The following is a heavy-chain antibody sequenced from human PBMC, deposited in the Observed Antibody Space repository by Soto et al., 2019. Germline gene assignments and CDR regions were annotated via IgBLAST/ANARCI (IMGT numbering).Heavy chain of an antibody. V-gene: IGHV1-2*04. CDR3: ATHIAAARGMDV. D-gene: IGHD6-13*01. Sequence: GASVKVCCKASVYTFTGYYMHWVRQAPGQGLEWMGWINPNSGGTNYAQKFQGWVTMTRDTSISTAYMELSRLRSDDTAVYYCATHIAAARGMDVWGQGTTVTVS. CDR2: INPNSGGT. CDR1: VYTFTGYY. J-gene: IGHJ6*02.